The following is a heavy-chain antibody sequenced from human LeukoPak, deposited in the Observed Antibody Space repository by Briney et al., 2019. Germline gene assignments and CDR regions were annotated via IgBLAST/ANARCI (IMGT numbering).Heavy chain of an antibody. D-gene: IGHD6-19*01. CDR2: IYYSGST. Sequence: TSETLSLTCTVSGGSISSYYWSWIWQPPGKGLEWSGYIYYSGSTNSNPSLKSRVTISVDTSKNQFSLKLSSVTAADTAVYYCARYPNGGWYGFDYWGQGTLVTVSS. CDR3: ARYPNGGWYGFDY. CDR1: GGSISSYY. V-gene: IGHV4-59*01. J-gene: IGHJ4*02.